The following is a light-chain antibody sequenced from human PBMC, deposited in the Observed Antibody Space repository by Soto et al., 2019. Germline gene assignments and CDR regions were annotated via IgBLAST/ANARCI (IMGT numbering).Light chain of an antibody. CDR2: GTT. V-gene: IGKV3-15*01. Sequence: EIVMTQSPATLSVSPGERATLSCRASQSISSSLAWYQQRPGQAPRLLIYGTTTRAAGVPSRFSGSGSGAEFTLTISSLQSEDFAFYYCQQYNNWPKTFGKGTKV. J-gene: IGKJ1*01. CDR3: QQYNNWPKT. CDR1: QSISSS.